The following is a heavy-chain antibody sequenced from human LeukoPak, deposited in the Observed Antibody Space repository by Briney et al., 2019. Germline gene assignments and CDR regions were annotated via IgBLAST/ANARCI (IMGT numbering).Heavy chain of an antibody. V-gene: IGHV3-7*01. Sequence: PGGSLRLSCEASEFTFTTYWMSWVRQAPGKGLEWVANIEQGGSEKYYVDSVKGRFTISRDNAKNSVYLQMNSLRAEDTAVYYCARLSEMLRGPEVIYYFEHWGQGTLVTVSS. CDR2: IEQGGSEK. CDR1: EFTFTTYW. D-gene: IGHD3-10*01. CDR3: ARLSEMLRGPEVIYYFEH. J-gene: IGHJ4*02.